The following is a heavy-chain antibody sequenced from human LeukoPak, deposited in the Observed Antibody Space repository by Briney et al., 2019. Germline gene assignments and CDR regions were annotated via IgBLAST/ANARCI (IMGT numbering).Heavy chain of an antibody. CDR3: ARGSRRAYSSSWYYY. Sequence: PSETLSLTCAVYGGSFSGYYCSWIRQPPGKGLEWIGEINHSGSTNYNPSLKSRVTISVDTSKNQFSLKLSSVTAADTAVYYCARGSRRAYSSSWYYYWGQGTLVTVSS. CDR2: INHSGST. CDR1: GGSFSGYY. J-gene: IGHJ4*02. V-gene: IGHV4-34*01. D-gene: IGHD6-13*01.